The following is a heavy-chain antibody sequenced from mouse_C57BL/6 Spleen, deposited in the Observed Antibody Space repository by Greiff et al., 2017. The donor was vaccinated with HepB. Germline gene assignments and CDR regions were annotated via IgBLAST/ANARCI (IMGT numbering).Heavy chain of an antibody. CDR1: GFSFNTYA. Sequence: EVQLVESGGGLVQPKGSLKLSCAASGFSFNTYAMNWVRQAPGKGLEWVARIRSKSNNYATYYADSVKDRFTISRDDSESMLYLQMNNLKTEDTAMYYCVRHDGNYGNHYAMDYWGQGTSVTVSS. V-gene: IGHV10-1*01. CDR3: VRHDGNYGNHYAMDY. D-gene: IGHD2-1*01. CDR2: IRSKSNNYAT. J-gene: IGHJ4*01.